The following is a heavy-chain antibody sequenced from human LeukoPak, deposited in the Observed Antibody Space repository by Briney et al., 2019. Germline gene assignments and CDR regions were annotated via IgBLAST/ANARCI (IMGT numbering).Heavy chain of an antibody. CDR1: GGSISTYY. V-gene: IGHV4-59*01. D-gene: IGHD7-27*01. J-gene: IGHJ2*01. CDR2: IYYSGST. CDR3: ARTASLGRYFDL. Sequence: SETLSLTCTVSGGSISTYYWSWIRQPPGKGLEWIGDIYYSGSTNYSPSLKSRVTISVDTSKNYFSLKLSSVTAADTAVYYCARTASLGRYFDLWGRGTLVTVSS.